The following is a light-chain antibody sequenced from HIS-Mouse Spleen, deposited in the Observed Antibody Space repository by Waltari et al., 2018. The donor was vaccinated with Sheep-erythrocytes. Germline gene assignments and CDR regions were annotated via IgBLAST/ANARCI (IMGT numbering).Light chain of an antibody. CDR3: EQSYSTPQFT. CDR1: QSSSSY. J-gene: IGKJ3*01. V-gene: IGKV1-39*01. CDR2: AAS. Sequence: DIQMTQSPSSLSASVGDRVTITCRASQSSSSYLNWYQQKPGKAPKLLIYAASSLQSGVASMFSSSASGTDVTLSISSLQPGDFATYYCEQSYSTPQFTFGPGTKVDIK.